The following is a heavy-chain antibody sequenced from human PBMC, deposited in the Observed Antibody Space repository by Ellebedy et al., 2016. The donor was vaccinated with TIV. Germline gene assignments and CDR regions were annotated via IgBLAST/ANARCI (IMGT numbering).Heavy chain of an antibody. J-gene: IGHJ4*02. CDR2: ISSGSSYV. D-gene: IGHD5-18*01. Sequence: GGSLRLXXAASGFIFSSYNMNWVSQAPGKGQEWVSSISSGSSYVYYADSVKGRFTISRDNAKNSLYLQMNSLRAEDTAVYYCARDNSYGYYFDYWGRGTLVTVSS. CDR3: ARDNSYGYYFDY. CDR1: GFIFSSYN. V-gene: IGHV3-21*06.